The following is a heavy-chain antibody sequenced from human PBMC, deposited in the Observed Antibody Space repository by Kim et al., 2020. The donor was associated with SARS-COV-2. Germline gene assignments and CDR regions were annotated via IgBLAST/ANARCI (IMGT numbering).Heavy chain of an antibody. D-gene: IGHD3-16*02. Sequence: GESLKISCKGSGYSFTSYWISWVRQMPGKGLEWMGRIDPSDSYTNYSPSFQGHVTISADKSISTAYLQWSSLKASDTAMYYCAKSWPLGGVIVDYYYYYGMDVWGQGTTVTVSS. V-gene: IGHV5-10-1*01. J-gene: IGHJ6*02. CDR2: IDPSDSYT. CDR3: AKSWPLGGVIVDYYYYYGMDV. CDR1: GYSFTSYW.